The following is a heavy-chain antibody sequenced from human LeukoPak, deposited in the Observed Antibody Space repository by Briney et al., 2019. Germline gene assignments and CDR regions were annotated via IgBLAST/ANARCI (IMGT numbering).Heavy chain of an antibody. J-gene: IGHJ3*02. CDR2: ISYDGSNK. CDR1: GFTFSSYA. CDR3: ARIRGYSYGGYGALDI. V-gene: IGHV3-30-3*01. D-gene: IGHD5-18*01. Sequence: PGGSLRLSCAASGFTFSSYAMHWVRQAPGKGLEWVAVISYDGSNKYYADSVKGRFTISRDNSKNTLYLQMNSLRAEDTAVYYCARIRGYSYGGYGALDIWGQGTMVTVSS.